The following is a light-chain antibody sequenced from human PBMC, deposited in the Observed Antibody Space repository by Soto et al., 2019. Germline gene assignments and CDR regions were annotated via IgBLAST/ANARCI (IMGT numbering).Light chain of an antibody. V-gene: IGLV2-14*01. CDR2: DVS. Sequence: QSALTQSASVSGSPGQSITISCTGTSSDVGGYNYVSWYQQHPGKAPKLMIYDVSNRPSGVSNRFSGSKSGNTASLTISGLQAEDEADYYCSSYTSSSLPYVFGTGTKVTVL. CDR3: SSYTSSSLPYV. CDR1: SSDVGGYNY. J-gene: IGLJ1*01.